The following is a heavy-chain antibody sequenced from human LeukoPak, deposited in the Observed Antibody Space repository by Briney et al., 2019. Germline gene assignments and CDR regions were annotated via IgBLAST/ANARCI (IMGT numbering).Heavy chain of an antibody. J-gene: IGHJ4*02. Sequence: GSLRLPCVASGFTFDSYVMSWVRQAPGKGLEWVSAIGGSGGATYYADSVKGRFTISRDNSKNTLYLQMNSLRAEDTAVYFCAKHPRSTWYYFDYWGQGTLVTVSS. V-gene: IGHV3-23*01. CDR3: AKHPRSTWYYFDY. CDR1: GFTFDSYV. CDR2: IGGSGGAT. D-gene: IGHD6-13*01.